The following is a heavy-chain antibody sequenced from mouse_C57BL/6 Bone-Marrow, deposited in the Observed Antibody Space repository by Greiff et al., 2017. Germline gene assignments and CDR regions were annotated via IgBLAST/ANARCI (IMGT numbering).Heavy chain of an antibody. CDR3: ARGGWFLPAWFAY. CDR2: IYPGDGDT. J-gene: IGHJ3*01. CDR1: GYAFSSSW. V-gene: IGHV1-82*01. Sequence: QVQLQQSGPELVKPGASVKISCKASGYAFSSSWMNWVKQRPGKGLEWIGRIYPGDGDTNYNGKFKGKATLTADKSSSTAYMQLSSLTSEDSAVYFCARGGWFLPAWFAYWGQGTLVTVSA. D-gene: IGHD1-1*02.